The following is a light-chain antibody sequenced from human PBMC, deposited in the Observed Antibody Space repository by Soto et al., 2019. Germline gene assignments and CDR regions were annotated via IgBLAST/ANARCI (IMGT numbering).Light chain of an antibody. Sequence: ETVMTQSPATLSVSPGESATLSCRASRNVGSKLAWYQQKPGQAPRLLISDASTRATGIPARFSGSGSGTEFTLTISSLQSEDFAVYYCQQYSDWKTFGQGTKLEIK. V-gene: IGKV3-15*01. CDR2: DAS. CDR1: RNVGSK. CDR3: QQYSDWKT. J-gene: IGKJ2*01.